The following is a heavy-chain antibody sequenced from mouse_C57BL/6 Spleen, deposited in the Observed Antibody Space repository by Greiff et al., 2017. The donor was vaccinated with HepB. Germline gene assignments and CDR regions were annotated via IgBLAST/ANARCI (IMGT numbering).Heavy chain of an antibody. CDR2: ISNGGGST. CDR1: GFTFSDYY. Sequence: EVKLMESGGGLVQPGGSLKLSCAASGFTFSDYYMYWVRQTPEKRLEWVAYISNGGGSTYYPDTVKGRFTISRDNAKNTLYLQMSRLKSEDTAMYYCARPPYYVGAMDYWGQGTSVTVSS. J-gene: IGHJ4*01. CDR3: ARPPYYVGAMDY. D-gene: IGHD2-10*01. V-gene: IGHV5-12*01.